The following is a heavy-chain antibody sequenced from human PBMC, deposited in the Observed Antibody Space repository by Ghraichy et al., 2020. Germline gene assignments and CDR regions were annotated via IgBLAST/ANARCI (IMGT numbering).Heavy chain of an antibody. CDR1: GFTFSNYA. Sequence: GGSLRLSCAASGFTFSNYAMSWVRQAPGKGLEWVSVISGSGGRIYYADSVKGRFTISRDNSKSTLYLQMNSLRAEDTAVYYCAKDSGSSSFAYWGEGTLVTVS. CDR3: AKDSGSSSFAY. J-gene: IGHJ4*01. CDR2: ISGSGGRI. D-gene: IGHD1-26*01. V-gene: IGHV3-23*01.